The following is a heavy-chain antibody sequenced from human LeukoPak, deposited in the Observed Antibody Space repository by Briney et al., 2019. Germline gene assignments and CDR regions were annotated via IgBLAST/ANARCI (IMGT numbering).Heavy chain of an antibody. CDR1: GFTFSIYT. D-gene: IGHD1-26*01. J-gene: IGHJ4*02. CDR3: ARDRGAPSGRSFDF. CDR2: IISSSGYI. V-gene: IGHV3-21*01. Sequence: SGGSLRLSCAASGFTFSIYTMNWVRQAPGKGLEWVSPIISSSGYIYYADSVKGRFTISRDNAKKSLYLQMNSLRAEDTALYYCARDRGAPSGRSFDFWGQGTLVTVSS.